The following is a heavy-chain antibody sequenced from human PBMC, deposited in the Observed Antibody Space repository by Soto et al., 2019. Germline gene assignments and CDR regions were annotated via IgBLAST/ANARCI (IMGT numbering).Heavy chain of an antibody. CDR2: ISYDGSNK. V-gene: IGHV3-30-3*01. Sequence: GGSLRLSCAASGFTFSSYAMHWVRQAPGKGLEWVAVISYDGSNKYYADSVKGRFTISRDNSKNTLYLQMNSLRAEDTAVYYCARMGDEFDDWGQGTRVTVAS. J-gene: IGHJ4*02. CDR3: ARMGDEFDD. CDR1: GFTFSSYA. D-gene: IGHD2-21*02.